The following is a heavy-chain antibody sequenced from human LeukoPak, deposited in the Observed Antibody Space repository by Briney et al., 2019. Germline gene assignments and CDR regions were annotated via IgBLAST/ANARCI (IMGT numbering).Heavy chain of an antibody. Sequence: GASVKVSCKASGYTFTNYGVSWVRQAPGQGLEWMGWISGYNGYTNYAQKFQFRVTMTTDTSTSTAYMELRSLTSDDTAVYYCARDQREADWLVSAGNPYFDYWGQGTLVTVSS. V-gene: IGHV1-18*01. CDR1: GYTFTNYG. D-gene: IGHD3/OR15-3a*01. CDR2: ISGYNGYT. J-gene: IGHJ4*02. CDR3: ARDQREADWLVSAGNPYFDY.